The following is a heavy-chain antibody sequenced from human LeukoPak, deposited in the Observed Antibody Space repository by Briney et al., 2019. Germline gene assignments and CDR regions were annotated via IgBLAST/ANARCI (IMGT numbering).Heavy chain of an antibody. CDR1: GDSISRHY. D-gene: IGHD6-13*01. CDR2: IYSSGNT. CDR3: ARGGEYSSSLNAFDI. Sequence: TSETLSLTCTVSGDSISRHYWIWIRQPAGKGLEWIGRIYSSGNTNYNPSLKSRVTMSEDTSKNQISLKLDSVTAADTAVYYCARGGEYSSSLNAFDIWGQGTMVTVSS. V-gene: IGHV4-4*07. J-gene: IGHJ3*02.